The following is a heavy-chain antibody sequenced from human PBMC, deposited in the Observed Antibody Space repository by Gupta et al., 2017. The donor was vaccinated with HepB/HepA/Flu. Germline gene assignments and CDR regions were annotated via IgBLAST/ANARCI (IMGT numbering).Heavy chain of an antibody. CDR3: SRTLDD. Sequence: ELQLVESGVALVQPGGSLRLSCAASGFTFSNHWMDWVRQAPGKGLEWVANIRQEGRDKYYVDSVKCRVTISRDNAKKSMSMQMNSLRVEDTGGDDCSRTLDDGCQGTMVTVFS. J-gene: IGHJ4*02. V-gene: IGHV3-7*01. CDR2: IRQEGRDK. CDR1: GFTFSNHW.